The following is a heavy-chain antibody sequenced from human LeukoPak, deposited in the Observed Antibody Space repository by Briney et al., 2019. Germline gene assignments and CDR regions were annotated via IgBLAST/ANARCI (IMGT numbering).Heavy chain of an antibody. V-gene: IGHV4-39*01. Sequence: SETLSLTCTVSGGSITSSSYYWGWIRQPPGKGLEWNGNIYSSGSTYYNPSLRSRVTISVDTSKDQFSLKLSSVTAADTAVYYCARHHDFWSGYHNYYYGMDVWGQGTTVTVSS. J-gene: IGHJ6*02. CDR1: GGSITSSSYY. D-gene: IGHD3-3*01. CDR2: IYSSGST. CDR3: ARHHDFWSGYHNYYYGMDV.